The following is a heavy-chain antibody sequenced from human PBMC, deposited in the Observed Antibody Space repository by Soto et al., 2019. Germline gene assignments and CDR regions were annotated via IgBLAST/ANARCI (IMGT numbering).Heavy chain of an antibody. V-gene: IGHV5-10-1*01. CDR1: GYSFTSYW. CDR3: ARGMILPHLLGYCISTSCPYYFDY. J-gene: IGHJ4*02. D-gene: IGHD2-2*01. Sequence: GESLKISCKGSGYSFTSYWISWVRQMPGKGLEWMGRIDPSDSYTNYSPSFQGHVTISADKSISTAYLQWSSLKASDTAMYYCARGMILPHLLGYCISTSCPYYFDYWGQGTLVTVSS. CDR2: IDPSDSYT.